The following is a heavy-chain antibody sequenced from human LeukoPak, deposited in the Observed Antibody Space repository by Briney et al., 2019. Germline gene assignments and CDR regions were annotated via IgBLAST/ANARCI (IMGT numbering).Heavy chain of an antibody. CDR3: ARSRMWQNSYGMDV. D-gene: IGHD2/OR15-2a*01. Sequence: GGSLRLSCAASGFTFSSYAMSWVRQAPGKGLEWVSVIYSGGSTYYADSVKGRFTISRDNSKNTLYLQMNSLRAEDTAVYYCARSRMWQNSYGMDVWGQGTTVTVSS. CDR2: IYSGGST. V-gene: IGHV3-66*01. J-gene: IGHJ6*02. CDR1: GFTFSSYA.